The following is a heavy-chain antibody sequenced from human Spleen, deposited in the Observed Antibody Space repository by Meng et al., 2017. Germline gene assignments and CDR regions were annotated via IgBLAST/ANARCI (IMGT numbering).Heavy chain of an antibody. CDR2: INWNGGST. D-gene: IGHD1-26*01. Sequence: GESLKISCAASGFTFDDYGMSWVRQAPGKGLEWVSGINWNGGSTGYADSVKGRFTISRDNAMNSLYLQMNSLRAEDTALYYCARFRASGSYYYYYYGFDVWGQGTTVTVSS. V-gene: IGHV3-20*04. CDR3: ARFRASGSYYYYYYGFDV. CDR1: GFTFDDYG. J-gene: IGHJ6*02.